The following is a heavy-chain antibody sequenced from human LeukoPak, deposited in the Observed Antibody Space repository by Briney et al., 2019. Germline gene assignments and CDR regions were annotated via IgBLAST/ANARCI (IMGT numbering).Heavy chain of an antibody. CDR2: IYPGDSDT. Sequence: GESLKISCKGSGYIFTNYWIGWVRQMPEKGLEWMGIIYPGDSDTRYSPSFQGQVTISADKSISTAYLQWSSLKASDSAMYYCARLKPKGVLAEEIDYWGQGTLVTVSS. D-gene: IGHD3-3*01. J-gene: IGHJ4*02. CDR1: GYIFTNYW. V-gene: IGHV5-51*01. CDR3: ARLKPKGVLAEEIDY.